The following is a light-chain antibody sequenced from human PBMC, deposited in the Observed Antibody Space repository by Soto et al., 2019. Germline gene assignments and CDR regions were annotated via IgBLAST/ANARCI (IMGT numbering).Light chain of an antibody. CDR1: QSISSSY. CDR3: QQYGSSPRT. Sequence: EIVLTQSPGTLSLSPGERATLSCRASQSISSSYLAWYQQKPGQAPRLLIYDASSRATGIPDRFSGSGSATDSTLTISRLEPEDFAVYYCQQYGSSPRTFGQGTKLEIK. CDR2: DAS. V-gene: IGKV3-20*01. J-gene: IGKJ2*02.